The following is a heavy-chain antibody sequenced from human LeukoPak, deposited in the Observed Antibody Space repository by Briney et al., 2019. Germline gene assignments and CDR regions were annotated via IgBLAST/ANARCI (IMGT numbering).Heavy chain of an antibody. Sequence: GGSLRLSCAASGFTFDDYGMSWVRQAPGKGLEWVSGINWNGGSTGYADSVKGRFTISRDNAKNSLYLQMNSLRAEDTALYYCARDRGWCYGSGSYHWFDPWGQGTLVTVSS. CDR3: ARDRGWCYGSGSYHWFDP. CDR1: GFTFDDYG. V-gene: IGHV3-20*04. D-gene: IGHD3-10*01. CDR2: INWNGGST. J-gene: IGHJ5*02.